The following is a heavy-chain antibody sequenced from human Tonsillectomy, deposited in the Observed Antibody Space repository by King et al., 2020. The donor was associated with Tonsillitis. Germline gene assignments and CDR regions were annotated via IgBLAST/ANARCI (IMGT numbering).Heavy chain of an antibody. V-gene: IGHV1-3*04. D-gene: IGHD2-15*01. CDR2: INTGNGNT. CDR3: TSDPLTYCSGGSCYALGTPDYYNYMDV. J-gene: IGHJ6*03. Sequence: QLVQSGAEVKKPGASVKLSCKASGYTFSNYAMHWVRQAPGQRLEWMGWINTGNGNTKYSQKFQGRVTITRDTSASTAYMEMSSLRSEDTAVYYCTSDPLTYCSGGSCYALGTPDYYNYMDVWGKGTTVAVSS. CDR1: GYTFSNYA.